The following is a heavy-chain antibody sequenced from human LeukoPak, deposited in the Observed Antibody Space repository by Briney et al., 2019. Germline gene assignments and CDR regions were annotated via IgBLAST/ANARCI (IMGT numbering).Heavy chain of an antibody. CDR2: IYTSGST. D-gene: IGHD3-3*01. Sequence: SETLSLTCTVSGGSISSYYWRWIRQPAGKGLEWIGRIYTSGSTNYNPSLKSRVTMSVDTSKNQFSLKLSSVTAADTAVYYCARVESGYSFRHYYYYMDVWGKGTTVTVSS. CDR3: ARVESGYSFRHYYYYMDV. J-gene: IGHJ6*03. CDR1: GGSISSYY. V-gene: IGHV4-4*07.